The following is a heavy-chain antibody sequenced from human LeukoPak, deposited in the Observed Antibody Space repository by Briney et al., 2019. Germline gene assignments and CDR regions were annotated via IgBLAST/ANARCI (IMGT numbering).Heavy chain of an antibody. CDR2: INPNSGGT. CDR3: ARDSRHGSGSDEPNQNWFDP. J-gene: IGHJ5*02. D-gene: IGHD3-10*01. Sequence: ASVKVSCKASGYTFTGYYMHWVRQAPGQRLEWMGWINPNSGGTNYAQKFQGWVTMTRDTSISTAYMELSKLRSDDTAVYYCARDSRHGSGSDEPNQNWFDPWGQGTLVTVSS. CDR1: GYTFTGYY. V-gene: IGHV1-2*04.